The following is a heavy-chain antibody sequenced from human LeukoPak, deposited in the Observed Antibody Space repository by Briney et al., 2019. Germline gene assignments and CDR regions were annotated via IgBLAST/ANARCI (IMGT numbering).Heavy chain of an antibody. CDR3: AKSTYYYDSSGYFWDPYYYYGKDV. D-gene: IGHD3-22*01. V-gene: IGHV3-23*01. J-gene: IGHJ6*02. Sequence: GGSLRLSCAASGFTFSSYAMSWVRQAPGKGLEWVSAISGSGGSTYYADSVKGRFTISRDNSKNTLYLQMNSLRAEDTAVYYCAKSTYYYDSSGYFWDPYYYYGKDVWGQGTTVTVSS. CDR2: ISGSGGST. CDR1: GFTFSSYA.